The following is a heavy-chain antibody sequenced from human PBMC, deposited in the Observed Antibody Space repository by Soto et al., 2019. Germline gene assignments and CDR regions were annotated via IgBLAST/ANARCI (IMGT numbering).Heavy chain of an antibody. CDR3: AREGSGYDHTFFDY. Sequence: QVQLQESGPGLVKPSQTLSLTCTVSGGSISSGGYYWSWIRQPPGKGLEWIGYIYYSGSTYYNPSLKGRVTISVDTSKNQFSLKLSSVTAAATAVYYCAREGSGYDHTFFDYWGQGTLVTVSS. J-gene: IGHJ4*02. CDR2: IYYSGST. V-gene: IGHV4-30-4*01. D-gene: IGHD5-12*01. CDR1: GGSISSGGYY.